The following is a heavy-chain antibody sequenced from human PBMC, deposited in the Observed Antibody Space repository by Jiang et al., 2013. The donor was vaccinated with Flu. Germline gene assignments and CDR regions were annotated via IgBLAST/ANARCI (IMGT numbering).Heavy chain of an antibody. Sequence: KASGYTFTGYYMHWVRQAPGQGLEWMGWINPNSGGTNYAQKFQGRVTMTRDTSISTAYMELSRLRSDDTAVYYCASNYYGSGSYRMDVWGKGTTVTVSS. V-gene: IGHV1-2*02. CDR3: ASNYYGSGSYRMDV. D-gene: IGHD3-10*01. CDR2: INPNSGGT. CDR1: GYTFTGYY. J-gene: IGHJ6*04.